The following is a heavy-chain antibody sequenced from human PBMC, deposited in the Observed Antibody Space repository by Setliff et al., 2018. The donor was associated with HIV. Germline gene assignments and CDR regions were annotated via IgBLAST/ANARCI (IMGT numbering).Heavy chain of an antibody. V-gene: IGHV4-38-2*01. D-gene: IGHD3-22*01. J-gene: IGHJ4*02. CDR3: ASLPPLYDSSGYYFDY. CDR1: GYPISSGYY. CDR2: IYHSGST. Sequence: SETLSLTCAVSGYPISSGYYWGWIRQPPGKGLEWVGSIYHSGSTYYNPSLKSRVTISVDTSKNQFSLKLSSVTAADTAVYYCASLPPLYDSSGYYFDYWGQGTLVTVSS.